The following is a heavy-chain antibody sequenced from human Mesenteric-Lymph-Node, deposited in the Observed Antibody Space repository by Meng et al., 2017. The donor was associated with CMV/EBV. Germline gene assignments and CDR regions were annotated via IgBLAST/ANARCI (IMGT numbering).Heavy chain of an antibody. CDR1: GLTFGSYA. CDR2: IYSETNAA. J-gene: IGHJ4*02. V-gene: IGHV3-23*03. D-gene: IGHD3-10*01. Sequence: GGSLRLSCTASGLTFGSYAMSWVRQAPGKGLEWISVIYSETNAAYYADSVRGRFTISRDNSKNSFYLQMNSLRPEDTALYYCVKDPELYYWGQGTLVTVSS. CDR3: VKDPELYY.